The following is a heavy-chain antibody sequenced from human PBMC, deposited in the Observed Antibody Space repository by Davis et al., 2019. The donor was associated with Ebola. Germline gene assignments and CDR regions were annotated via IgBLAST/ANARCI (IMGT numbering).Heavy chain of an antibody. CDR1: GFTFSSYW. Sequence: HTGGSLRLSCAASGFTFSSYWMHWVRQAPGKGLVWVSRINSDGSSTSYADSVKGRFTISRDNAKNTPYLQMNSLRAEDTAVYYCASMVRGVIIPSYYYYGMDVWGQGTTVTVSS. CDR3: ASMVRGVIIPSYYYYGMDV. V-gene: IGHV3-74*01. D-gene: IGHD3-10*01. CDR2: INSDGSST. J-gene: IGHJ6*02.